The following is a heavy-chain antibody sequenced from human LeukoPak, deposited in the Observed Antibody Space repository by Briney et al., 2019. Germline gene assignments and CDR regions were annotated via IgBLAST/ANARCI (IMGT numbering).Heavy chain of an antibody. J-gene: IGHJ6*02. V-gene: IGHV1-2*02. CDR1: GYTFAGYY. CDR2: INPNSGGT. Sequence: GASVKVSCKASGYTFAGYYMHWVRQAPGQGLEWMGWINPNSGGTNYAQKFQGRVTMTRDTSISTAYMELSRLRSDDTAVYYCARGGVALSYYGMDVWGQGTTVTVSS. D-gene: IGHD2-8*01. CDR3: ARGGVALSYYGMDV.